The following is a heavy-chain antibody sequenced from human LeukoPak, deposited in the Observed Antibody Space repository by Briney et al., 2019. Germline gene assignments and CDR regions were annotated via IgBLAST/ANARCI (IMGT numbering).Heavy chain of an antibody. V-gene: IGHV1-18*01. Sequence: ASVKVSCKASGYTFTTIGISWVRQAPGQGLEWMGWLNTYNGNANYAQKFQGRVTMTTDTSTSTAYMDLRSLRSDDTAVYYCARSRFLDVWGKGTTVTISS. J-gene: IGHJ6*04. CDR1: GYTFTTIG. CDR3: ARSRFLDV. D-gene: IGHD3-3*01. CDR2: LNTYNGNA.